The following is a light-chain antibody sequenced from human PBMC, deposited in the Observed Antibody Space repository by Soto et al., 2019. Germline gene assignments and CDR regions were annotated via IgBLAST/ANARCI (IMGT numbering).Light chain of an antibody. V-gene: IGLV2-14*03. J-gene: IGLJ1*01. CDR3: SSYTSSSTRV. CDR2: EVS. Sequence: QPVLTQPASVSGSPGQSITISCTGTSSDVGAYDFVSWYQQHPDKAPKLMIYEVSNRPSGVSNRFSGSKSVNTATLTISGLQAEDEADYYCSSYTSSSTRVFGTGTRSPS. CDR1: SSDVGAYDF.